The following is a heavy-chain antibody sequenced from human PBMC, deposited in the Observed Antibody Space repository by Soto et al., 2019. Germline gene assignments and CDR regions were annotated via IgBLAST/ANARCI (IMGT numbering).Heavy chain of an antibody. D-gene: IGHD5-12*01. V-gene: IGHV3-30*18. CDR2: ISDDGSNK. Sequence: QVQLVESGGGVVQPGRSLRLSCAASGFTFSSYGMHWVRQAPGKGLEWVAVISDDGSNKYYADSVKGRFTISRDNSKNPRYLQMNSLRAEDTAVYYCAKGRSLRWLQSILDYWGQGTLVTVSS. CDR1: GFTFSSYG. CDR3: AKGRSLRWLQSILDY. J-gene: IGHJ4*02.